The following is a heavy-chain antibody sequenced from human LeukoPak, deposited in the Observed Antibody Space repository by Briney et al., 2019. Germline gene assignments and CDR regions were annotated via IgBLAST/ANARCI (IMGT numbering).Heavy chain of an antibody. CDR3: ARGAVNVGATKRHHFDY. D-gene: IGHD1-26*01. CDR1: GGSISSSSYY. J-gene: IGHJ4*02. V-gene: IGHV4-39*01. CDR2: IYYSGST. Sequence: SETLSLTCTVSGGSISSSSYYWGWIRQPPGKGLEWIGTIYYSGSTYYNPSLKSRVTISVDTSKNEFSLKLSSVTAADTAVYYCARGAVNVGATKRHHFDYWGQGTLVTVSS.